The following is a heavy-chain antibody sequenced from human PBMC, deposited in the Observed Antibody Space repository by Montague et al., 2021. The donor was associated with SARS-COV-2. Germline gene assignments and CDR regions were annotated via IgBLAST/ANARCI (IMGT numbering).Heavy chain of an antibody. D-gene: IGHD3-22*01. CDR3: ARQGFYESGGFFI. J-gene: IGHJ4*02. V-gene: IGHV4-61*07. CDR2: T. Sequence: TNYNPSLKSRVTMSADTSKNQVSLKVNSVTAADTAVYYCARQGFYESGGFFIWGLGTLVNVSS.